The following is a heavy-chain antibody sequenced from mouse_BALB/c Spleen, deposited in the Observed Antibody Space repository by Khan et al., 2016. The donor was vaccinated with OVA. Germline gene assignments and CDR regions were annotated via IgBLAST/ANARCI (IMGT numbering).Heavy chain of an antibody. CDR2: ISTYYGDV. J-gene: IGHJ3*01. Sequence: QVQLQQPGAELVRPGVSVKISCKGSGYTFTDFTIHWVKQSHALSLEWIGVISTYYGDVTYNQKFKGKATMTVDKSSSTTYMELARLTSEDSAIYYGTREGGGSRFAYWGQGTLVTVSA. V-gene: IGHV1S137*01. CDR3: TREGGGSRFAY. CDR1: GYTFTDFT.